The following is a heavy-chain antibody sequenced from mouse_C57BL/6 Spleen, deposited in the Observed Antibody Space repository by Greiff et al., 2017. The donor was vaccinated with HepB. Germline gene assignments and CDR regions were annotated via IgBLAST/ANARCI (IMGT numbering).Heavy chain of an antibody. J-gene: IGHJ2*01. CDR1: GYTFTSYW. CDR2: IDPSDSYT. CDR3: ARREDSRFDY. V-gene: IGHV1-69*01. Sequence: VQLQQPGAELVMPGASVKLSCKASGYTFTSYWMHWVKQRPGQGLEWIGEIDPSDSYTNYNQKFKGKSTLTVDKSSSTAYMQLSSLTSEDSAVYYCARREDSRFDYWGQGTTLTVSS.